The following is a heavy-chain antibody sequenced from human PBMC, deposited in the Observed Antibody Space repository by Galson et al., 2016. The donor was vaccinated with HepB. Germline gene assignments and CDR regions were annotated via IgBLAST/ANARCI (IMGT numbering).Heavy chain of an antibody. CDR1: GASIISRDW. D-gene: IGHD1-26*01. Sequence: LSLTCAVSGASIISRDWWTWVRQPPGKGLEWIGQIYHSGNTNYTPSLKSRVTISVDNSKNQLSLKLTSMIAADTAVYYCMRQYSGSHLDYWGQGILVSVSS. CDR2: IYHSGNT. V-gene: IGHV4-4*02. J-gene: IGHJ4*02. CDR3: MRQYSGSHLDY.